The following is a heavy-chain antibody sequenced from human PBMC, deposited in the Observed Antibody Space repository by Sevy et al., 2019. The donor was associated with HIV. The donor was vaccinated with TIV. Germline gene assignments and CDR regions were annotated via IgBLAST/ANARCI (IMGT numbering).Heavy chain of an antibody. V-gene: IGHV4-39*02. CDR2: IYYSGST. D-gene: IGHD6-13*01. Sequence: SETLSLTCTVSGGSISSEDYYWGWIRQPPGKGLDWIGSIYYSGSTYYNPSLKSRVTISVDTSKNQFSLKLRSVTAADTAMYYCVREGPRIAQFDSWGQGTLVTVSS. J-gene: IGHJ4*02. CDR3: VREGPRIAQFDS. CDR1: GGSISSEDYY.